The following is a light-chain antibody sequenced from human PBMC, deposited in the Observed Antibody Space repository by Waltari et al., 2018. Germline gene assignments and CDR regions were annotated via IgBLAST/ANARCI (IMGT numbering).Light chain of an antibody. J-gene: IGKJ4*01. CDR2: DAS. CDR1: QSVSIY. V-gene: IGKV3-11*01. CDR3: QQRSIWPPLT. Sequence: EVVLTQSPATLSLSPGERATISCRASQSVSIYLAWYQQKPGQAPRLLIYDASNRATGIPARFSGSGSGTDFTLTINSLEPEDFAVYYCQQRSIWPPLTFGGGTKVEIK.